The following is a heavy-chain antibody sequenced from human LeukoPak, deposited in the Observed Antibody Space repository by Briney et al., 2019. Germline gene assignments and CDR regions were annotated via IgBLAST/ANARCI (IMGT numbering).Heavy chain of an antibody. J-gene: IGHJ6*03. CDR2: IYTSGST. CDR1: GGSISSYY. V-gene: IGHV4-4*09. Sequence: SETLSLTCTVSGGSISSYYWSWIRQPPGKGLEWIGYIYTSGSTNYNPSLKSRVTISVDTSKNQFSLKLSSETAADTAVYYCARRYSSSSPVYYYYYYMDVWGKGTTVTVSS. CDR3: ARRYSSSSPVYYYYYYMDV. D-gene: IGHD6-6*01.